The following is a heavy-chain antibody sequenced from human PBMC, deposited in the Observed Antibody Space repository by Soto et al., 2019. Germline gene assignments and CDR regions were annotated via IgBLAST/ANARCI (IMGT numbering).Heavy chain of an antibody. CDR2: IYGGGRT. CDR1: GFTVSNTY. J-gene: IGHJ4*02. V-gene: IGHV3-53*01. D-gene: IGHD1-1*01. CDR3: AKGFIWILVDS. Sequence: PGGSLRLSCEASGFTVSNTYMSWIRQAPGRGLEWVSIIYGGGRTYYTDSVKGRFTISKDISLDSVYLQLNILSASGTSLYYCAKGFIWILVDSWGQGTLVTVSS.